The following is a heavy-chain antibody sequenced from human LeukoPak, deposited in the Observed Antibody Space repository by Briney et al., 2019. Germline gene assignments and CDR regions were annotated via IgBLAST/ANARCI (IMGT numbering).Heavy chain of an antibody. V-gene: IGHV1-69*04. Sequence: SVKVSCKASGGTFSNFAFSWVRQAPGQGLQWVGRIIPIVDVTSYAQNFKGGVTITADESTTTAYMELSSLRSEDTAVYYCAREMGDREFYFDYWGQGTLVTVSS. D-gene: IGHD3-10*01. CDR1: GGTFSNFA. CDR3: AREMGDREFYFDY. CDR2: IIPIVDVT. J-gene: IGHJ4*02.